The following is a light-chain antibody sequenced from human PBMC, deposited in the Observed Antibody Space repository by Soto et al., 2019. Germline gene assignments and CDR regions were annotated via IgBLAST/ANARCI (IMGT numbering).Light chain of an antibody. CDR1: QSVNSN. V-gene: IGKV3-11*01. CDR3: HQRSNWPLT. CDR2: DAS. J-gene: IGKJ4*01. Sequence: EIVLTQSTATLSLSPGERATLSCRASQSVNSNLAWYQQKPGQAPSLLIFDASYRATDIPARFSGSGSGTDFTLTISSLEHEDFAGQHRHQRSNWPLTFGGGIKVEIK.